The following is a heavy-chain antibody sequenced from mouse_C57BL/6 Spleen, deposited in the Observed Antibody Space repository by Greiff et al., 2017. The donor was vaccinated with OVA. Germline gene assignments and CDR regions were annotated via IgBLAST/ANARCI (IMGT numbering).Heavy chain of an antibody. CDR1: GYTFTSYW. V-gene: IGHV1-69*01. D-gene: IGHD4-1*01. J-gene: IGHJ1*03. Sequence: QVQLQQPGAELVMPGASVKLSCKASGYTFTSYWMHWVKQRPGQGLEWIGEIDPSDSYTNYNQKFKGKSTLTVDKSSSTAYMQLSSLTSEDSAVYYSARRGTGTYGYFDVWGTGTTVTVSS. CDR3: ARRGTGTYGYFDV. CDR2: IDPSDSYT.